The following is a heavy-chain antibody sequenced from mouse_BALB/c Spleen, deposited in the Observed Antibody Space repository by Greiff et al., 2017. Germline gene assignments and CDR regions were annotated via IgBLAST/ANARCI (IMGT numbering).Heavy chain of an antibody. V-gene: IGHV2-9*02. Sequence: VKLVESGPGLVAPSQSLSITCTVSGFSLTSYGVHWVRQPPGKGLEWLGVIRAGGSTNYNSALMSRLSISTDNSKSQVFLKMNSLQTDDTTMYYCARDRYYRYEGYYAMDYWGQGTSVTVSS. CDR3: ARDRYYRYEGYYAMDY. CDR2: IRAGGST. J-gene: IGHJ4*01. D-gene: IGHD2-14*01. CDR1: GFSLTSYG.